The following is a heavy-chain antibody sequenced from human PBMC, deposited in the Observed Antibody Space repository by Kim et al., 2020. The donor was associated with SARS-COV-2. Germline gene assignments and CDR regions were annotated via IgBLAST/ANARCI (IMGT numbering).Heavy chain of an antibody. CDR2: IDPSDSYT. CDR1: GYSFTSYW. J-gene: IGHJ4*02. V-gene: IGHV5-10-1*01. D-gene: IGHD3-22*01. Sequence: GESLKISCKGSGYSFTSYWISWVRQMPGKGLEWMGRIDPSDSYTNYSPSFQGHVTISADKSISTAYLQWSSLKASDTAMYYCASFGTVVVQYWGQGTLVTVSS. CDR3: ASFGTVVVQY.